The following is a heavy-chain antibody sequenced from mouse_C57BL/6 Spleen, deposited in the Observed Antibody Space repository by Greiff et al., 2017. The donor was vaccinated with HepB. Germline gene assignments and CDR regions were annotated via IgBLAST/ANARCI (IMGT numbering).Heavy chain of an antibody. CDR3: AREGDLGGTTWFAY. CDR2: ISYSGST. CDR1: GYSITSGYD. Sequence: DVQLQESGPGMVKPSQSLSLTCTVTGYSITSGYDWHWIRHFPGNKLEWMGYISYSGSTNYNPSLKSRISITHDTSKNHFFLKLNSVTTEDTATYYCAREGDLGGTTWFAYWGQGTLVTVSA. V-gene: IGHV3-1*01. D-gene: IGHD4-1*01. J-gene: IGHJ3*01.